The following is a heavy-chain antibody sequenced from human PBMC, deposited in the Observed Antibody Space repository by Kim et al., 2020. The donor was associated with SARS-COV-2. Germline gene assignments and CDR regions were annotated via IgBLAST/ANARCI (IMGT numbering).Heavy chain of an antibody. CDR1: GGSISSYY. CDR2: IYYSGST. J-gene: IGHJ6*02. CDR3: ARRLRFLEGDYYYYGMDV. V-gene: IGHV4-59*01. Sequence: SETLSLTCTVSGGSISSYYWSWIRQPPGKGLEWIGYIYYSGSTNYNPSLKSRVTISVDTSKNQFSLKLSSVTAADTAVYYCARRLRFLEGDYYYYGMDVWGQGTTVTVSS. D-gene: IGHD3-3*01.